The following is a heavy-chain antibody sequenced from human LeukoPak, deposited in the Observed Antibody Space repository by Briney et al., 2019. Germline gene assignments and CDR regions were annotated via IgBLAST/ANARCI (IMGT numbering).Heavy chain of an antibody. Sequence: TSETLSLTCSVSGDSISSYYWSWIRQPPGKGLEWIGDIYYSGSTNYNPSLKSRVTISVDTSKNQFSLKLSSVTAADTAVYYCARHGGYYDSSGYRGQGTLVTVSS. CDR1: GDSISSYY. CDR2: IYYSGST. V-gene: IGHV4-59*01. CDR3: ARHGGYYDSSGY. J-gene: IGHJ4*02. D-gene: IGHD3-22*01.